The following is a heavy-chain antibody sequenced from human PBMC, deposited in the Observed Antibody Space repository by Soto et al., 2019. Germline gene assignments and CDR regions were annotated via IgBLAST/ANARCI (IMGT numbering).Heavy chain of an antibody. J-gene: IGHJ6*02. CDR3: AREYYYGMDV. V-gene: IGHV3-11*05. CDR1: GFTFSDYY. CDR2: ITVSSDYT. Sequence: PGGSLRLSCAASGFTFSDYYMTWIRQAPGKGLEWVSYITVSSDYTNYADSVKGRFTISRDNVKNSLYLQMNSLRAEDRAVYYCAREYYYGMDVWGPGTTVTVSS.